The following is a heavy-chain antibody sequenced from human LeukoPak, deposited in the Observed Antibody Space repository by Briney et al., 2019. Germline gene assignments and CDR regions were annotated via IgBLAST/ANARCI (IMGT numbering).Heavy chain of an antibody. Sequence: PGGSLRLSCSASGXTFSSYAIHWVRQAPGKGLEYVSAISSNGGSTYYADSVKGRFTISRDNSKNTLYLQMSSLRAEDTAVYYCVKEEDSSLDYWGQGTLVTVSS. CDR1: GXTFSSYA. D-gene: IGHD2-21*01. CDR2: ISSNGGST. J-gene: IGHJ4*02. V-gene: IGHV3-64D*09. CDR3: VKEEDSSLDY.